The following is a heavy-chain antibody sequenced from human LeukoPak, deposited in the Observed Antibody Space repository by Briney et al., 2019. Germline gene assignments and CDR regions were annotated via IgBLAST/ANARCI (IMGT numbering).Heavy chain of an antibody. CDR2: ISYDGSNK. CDR3: ARGGLLYTPRGV. D-gene: IGHD2-2*02. V-gene: IGHV3-30-3*01. CDR1: GFTFSSYA. J-gene: IGHJ6*04. Sequence: GGSLRLSCAASGFTFSSYAMHWVRQAPGKGLEWVAVISYDGSNKYYADSVKGRFTISRDNSKNTLYLQMNSLRAEDTAVYYWARGGLLYTPRGVWAKGTTVTVSS.